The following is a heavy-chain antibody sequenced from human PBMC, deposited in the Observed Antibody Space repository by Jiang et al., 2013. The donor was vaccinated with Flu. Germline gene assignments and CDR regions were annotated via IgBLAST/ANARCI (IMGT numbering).Heavy chain of an antibody. J-gene: IGHJ2*01. CDR3: ARDTVSGYFDL. CDR2: IYYSGST. CDR1: GGSISSYY. V-gene: IGHV4-59*01. Sequence: GSGLVKPSETLSLTCTVSGGSISSYYWSWIRQPPGKGLEWIGYIYYSGSTNYNPSLKSRVTISVDTSKNQFSLKLSSVTAADTAVYYCARDTVSGYFDLWGRGTLVTVSS.